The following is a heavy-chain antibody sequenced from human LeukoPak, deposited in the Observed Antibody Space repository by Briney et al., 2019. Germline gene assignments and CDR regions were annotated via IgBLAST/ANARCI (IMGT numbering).Heavy chain of an antibody. J-gene: IGHJ4*02. CDR1: GFTFSSYW. Sequence: GESLRLSCSASGFTFSSYWLHGVRQAPGKGLLWVSRVNSDESSPRYADFVKGRFTISRDNAKNTLYLQMNSLRAEDTAVYYCARDSQPYYYDSSGYTHWGQGTLVTVSS. V-gene: IGHV3-74*01. CDR2: VNSDESSP. CDR3: ARDSQPYYYDSSGYTH. D-gene: IGHD3-22*01.